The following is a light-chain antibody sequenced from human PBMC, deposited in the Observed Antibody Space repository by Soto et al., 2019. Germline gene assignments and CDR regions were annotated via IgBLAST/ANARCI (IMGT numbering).Light chain of an antibody. CDR1: QSISNC. CDR2: DAS. J-gene: IGKJ1*01. Sequence: DIQMTQSPSTLSASVGDRVTITCRASQSISNCFAWYDQKPGKAXXXXVYDASIFQSGVPSRFSGSGSRTEFTLTISSLQPDDFATYYCQQYSSYSPTFGQGTKVDIK. CDR3: QQYSSYSPT. V-gene: IGKV1-5*01.